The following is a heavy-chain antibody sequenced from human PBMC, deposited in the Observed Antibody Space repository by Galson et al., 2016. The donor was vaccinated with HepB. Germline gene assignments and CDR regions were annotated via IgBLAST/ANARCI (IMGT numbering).Heavy chain of an antibody. CDR1: GDSVSGTNYY. J-gene: IGHJ4*02. Sequence: ETLSPTCSGAGDSVSGTNYYWTWIRQPPGKGLAWIGYIYYTGSSNFSPSLKSRITMSVDTSKNQFSLRLSSVTAADTAVYFCARGRYRLDQWGQGTLVTASS. CDR2: IYYTGSS. V-gene: IGHV4-61*01. D-gene: IGHD1-1*01. CDR3: ARGRYRLDQ.